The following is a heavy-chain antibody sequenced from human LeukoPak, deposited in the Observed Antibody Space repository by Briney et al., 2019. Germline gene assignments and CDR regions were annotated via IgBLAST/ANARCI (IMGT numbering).Heavy chain of an antibody. D-gene: IGHD3-9*01. Sequence: ASVKVSCKASGHTFTSYGISWVRQAPGQGLEWMGWISAYNGNTNYAQKLQGRVTMTTDTSTSTAYMELRSLRSDDTAVYYCARDDNDILTGYSGWFDPWGQGTLVTVSS. V-gene: IGHV1-18*01. CDR1: GHTFTSYG. CDR2: ISAYNGNT. J-gene: IGHJ5*02. CDR3: ARDDNDILTGYSGWFDP.